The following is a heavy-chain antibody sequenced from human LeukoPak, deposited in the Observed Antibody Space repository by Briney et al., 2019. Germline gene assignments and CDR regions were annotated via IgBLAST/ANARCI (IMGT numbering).Heavy chain of an antibody. Sequence: SVKVSCKASGGTFSSYAISWVRQAPGQGLEWMGGIIPIFGTADYAQKFQGRVTITADESTSTAYMELSSLRSEDTAVYYCARSHSGYDPMGLGYWGQGTLVTVSS. V-gene: IGHV1-69*13. CDR1: GGTFSSYA. J-gene: IGHJ4*02. CDR3: ARSHSGYDPMGLGY. CDR2: IIPIFGTA. D-gene: IGHD5-12*01.